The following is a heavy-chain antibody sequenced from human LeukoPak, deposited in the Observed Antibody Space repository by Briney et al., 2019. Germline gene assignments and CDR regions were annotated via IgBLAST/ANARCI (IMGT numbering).Heavy chain of an antibody. Sequence: PGGSLRLSCAASGFTFSTYGMNWVRQAPGKGLEWVSYISSSSRIISYADSVKGRFTISRDNAKNSLYPQMNSLRAEDTAVYYCARLRYYAMDVWGQGTTVTASS. V-gene: IGHV3-48*01. CDR3: ARLRYYAMDV. J-gene: IGHJ6*02. CDR1: GFTFSTYG. CDR2: ISSSSRII.